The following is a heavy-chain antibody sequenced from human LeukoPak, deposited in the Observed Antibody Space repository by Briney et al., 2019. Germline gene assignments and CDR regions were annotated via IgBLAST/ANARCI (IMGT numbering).Heavy chain of an antibody. V-gene: IGHV3-66*01. CDR2: IYSGGST. Sequence: GGSLRLSCAASGFTISDSVMSWVRQAPGKGLEWVSVIYSGGSTYYADSVKGRFTISRDNSKNTLYLQMNSLRAEDTAVYYCARGEQQLGYYYGMDVWGQGTTVTVSS. D-gene: IGHD6-13*01. CDR3: ARGEQQLGYYYGMDV. J-gene: IGHJ6*02. CDR1: GFTISDSV.